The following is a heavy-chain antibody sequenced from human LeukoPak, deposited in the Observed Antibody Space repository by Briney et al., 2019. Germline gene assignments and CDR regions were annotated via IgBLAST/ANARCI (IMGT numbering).Heavy chain of an antibody. CDR3: ARDPLTFGDSSGYIDY. J-gene: IGHJ4*02. V-gene: IGHV1-2*02. D-gene: IGHD3-22*01. CDR1: GYTFTGYY. Sequence: GASVKVSCKASGYTFTGYYMHWVRQAPGQGLEWMGWINPNSGGTNYAQKFQGRVTMTRGTSISTAYMELSRLRSDDTAVYYCARDPLTFGDSSGYIDYWGQGTLVTVSS. CDR2: INPNSGGT.